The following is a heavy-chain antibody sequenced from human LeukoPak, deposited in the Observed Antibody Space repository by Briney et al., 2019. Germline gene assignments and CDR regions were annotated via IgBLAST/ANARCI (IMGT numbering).Heavy chain of an antibody. J-gene: IGHJ5*02. CDR2: IIPIFGTA. CDR3: ARGLGVGDTMYGFDP. CDR1: GDTFSSYA. D-gene: IGHD1-26*01. Sequence: ASVKVSCKASGDTFSSYAISWVRQAPGQGLEWMGVIIPIFGTANYAQKFQGTVTITTDESTSTVYMRLSSLRSEDTDVYYCARGLGVGDTMYGFDPWGQGTMVTVSS. V-gene: IGHV1-69*05.